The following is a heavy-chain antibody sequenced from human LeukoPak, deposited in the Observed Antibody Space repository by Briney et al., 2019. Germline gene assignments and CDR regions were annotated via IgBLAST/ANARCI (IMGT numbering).Heavy chain of an antibody. D-gene: IGHD1/OR15-1a*01. J-gene: IGHJ4*02. Sequence: GESLKISCKGSGYSFTNYWIGWVRQMPGKGLEWMGIFFPGDSDTTYSPSLQGQVTISADTSINTAYLRWSSLRASDTAMYYCATSESQTRFDYWGQGTPVTVSS. CDR1: GYSFTNYW. V-gene: IGHV5-51*01. CDR2: FFPGDSDT. CDR3: ATSESQTRFDY.